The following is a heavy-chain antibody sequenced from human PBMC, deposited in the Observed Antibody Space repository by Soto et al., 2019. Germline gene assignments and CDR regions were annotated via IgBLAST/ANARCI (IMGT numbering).Heavy chain of an antibody. V-gene: IGHV1-8*01. CDR2: MNPNSGNT. D-gene: IGHD3-9*01. CDR3: ARGKNRPGYYDILTGYYSDY. J-gene: IGHJ4*02. Sequence: ASVKVSCKASGYTFTSYDINWVRQATGQGLEWMGWMNPNSGNTGYAQKFQGRVTMTRNTSISTAYMELSSLRSEDTAVYYCARGKNRPGYYDILTGYYSDYWGQGTLVTVS. CDR1: GYTFTSYD.